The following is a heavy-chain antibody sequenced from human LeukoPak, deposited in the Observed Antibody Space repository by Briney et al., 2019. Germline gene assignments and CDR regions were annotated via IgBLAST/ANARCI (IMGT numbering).Heavy chain of an antibody. V-gene: IGHV3-23*01. J-gene: IGHJ4*02. D-gene: IGHD3-22*01. CDR1: GFTFSSYA. CDR2: ISGSGGST. CDR3: ANRDYYASSAYYEYYFDH. Sequence: PGGSLRLSCAASGFTFSSYAMSWVRQAPGKGPEWVSGISGSGGSTYYADSVKGRFTISRDNSKNTLYLQMNSLRAEDTAVYYCANRDYYASSAYYEYYFDHWGQGTLVTVSS.